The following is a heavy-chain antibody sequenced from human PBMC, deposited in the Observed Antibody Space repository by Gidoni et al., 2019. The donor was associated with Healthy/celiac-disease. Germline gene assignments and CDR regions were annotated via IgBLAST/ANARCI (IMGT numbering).Heavy chain of an antibody. CDR2: MNPNSGNT. J-gene: IGHJ1*01. D-gene: IGHD6-19*01. CDR1: GYTFTSYD. V-gene: IGHV1-8*01. Sequence: QVQLVQSGAEVKKPGASVTVSCKASGYTFTSYDINWVRQATGQGLEWMGWMNPNSGNTGYAQKFQGRVTMTRNTSISTAYMELSSLRSEDTAVYYCARGLGQQYSSGWYKYFQHWGQGTLVTVSS. CDR3: ARGLGQQYSSGWYKYFQH.